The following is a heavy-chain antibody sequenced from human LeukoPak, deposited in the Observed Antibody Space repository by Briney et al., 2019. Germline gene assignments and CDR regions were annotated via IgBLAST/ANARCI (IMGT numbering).Heavy chain of an antibody. CDR2: INPSGGST. D-gene: IGHD3-9*01. CDR1: GYTFTIYY. CDR3: ARSDSGDFDWLLPSYYYYGMDV. Sequence: GASVNVSFKASGYTFTIYYMHWVRQARGQGREGRGVINPSGGSTSYAQKFQGRVTMTRDTSTSTVYMELSSLRSEDTAVYYCARSDSGDFDWLLPSYYYYGMDVWGQGTTVTVSS. V-gene: IGHV1-46*01. J-gene: IGHJ6*02.